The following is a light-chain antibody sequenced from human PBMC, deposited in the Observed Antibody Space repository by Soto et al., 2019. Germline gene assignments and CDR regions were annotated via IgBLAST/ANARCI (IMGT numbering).Light chain of an antibody. CDR2: KAS. CDR1: QGISNW. V-gene: IGKV1-5*03. Sequence: DIQMTQSPSTLSASVGDRVTITCRASQGISNWLAWYQQKPGKAPELLIYKASRLQSGVPSRFSGSGSGTEFTLTITSLQPGDSATYYCQQYTTYYSFGQGTKLEL. CDR3: QQYTTYYS. J-gene: IGKJ2*03.